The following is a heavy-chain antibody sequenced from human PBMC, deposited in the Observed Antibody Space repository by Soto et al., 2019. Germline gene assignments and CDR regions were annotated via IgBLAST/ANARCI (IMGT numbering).Heavy chain of an antibody. Sequence: GGSLRLSCAVSGFKLSDHYMGWVRQAPGKGLEWVGRSKNMANRYAKEYAASVRGRFTISRDDSENSVYLQMNSLQIEDTAMYYCARSVDTTMVTFLDAFDIWGRGTMVTVS. V-gene: IGHV3-72*01. CDR3: ARSVDTTMVTFLDAFDI. CDR2: SKNMANRYAK. J-gene: IGHJ3*02. CDR1: GFKLSDHY. D-gene: IGHD5-18*01.